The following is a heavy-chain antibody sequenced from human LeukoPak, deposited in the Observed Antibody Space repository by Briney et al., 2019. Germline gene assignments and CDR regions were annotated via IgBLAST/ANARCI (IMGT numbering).Heavy chain of an antibody. CDR2: IIPIFGTA. V-gene: IGHV1-69*13. Sequence: ASVKVSCKASGGTFSSYAISWVRQAPGQGLEWMGGIIPIFGTANYAQKFQGRVTITADESTSTAYMELSSLRSEDTAVYYCARAMYSSSWTGGFDPWGQGTLVTVSS. J-gene: IGHJ5*02. CDR1: GGTFSSYA. D-gene: IGHD6-13*01. CDR3: ARAMYSSSWTGGFDP.